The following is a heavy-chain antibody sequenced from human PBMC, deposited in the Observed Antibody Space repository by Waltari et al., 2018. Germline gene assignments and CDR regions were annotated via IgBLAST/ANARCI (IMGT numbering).Heavy chain of an antibody. CDR2: INPNSGGT. CDR1: GYTFTGYY. D-gene: IGHD6-13*01. CDR3: ARGPRSSWLDYYYYDMDV. V-gene: IGHV1-2*02. J-gene: IGHJ6*03. Sequence: QVQLVQSGAEVKKPGASVKVSCKPSGYTFTGYYIHWVRQAPGQGIEWMGWINPNSGGTNYAQKFQGRVTMTSDTSISTAYMELSRLRSDDTAVYYWARGPRSSWLDYYYYDMDVWGKGTTVTVSS.